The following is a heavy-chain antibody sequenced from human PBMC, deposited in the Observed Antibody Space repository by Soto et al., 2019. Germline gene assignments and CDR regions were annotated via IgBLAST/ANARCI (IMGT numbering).Heavy chain of an antibody. J-gene: IGHJ4*02. V-gene: IGHV3-48*04. CDR1: GFSFDSFS. CDR3: ANLPGGSSWHPLDS. Sequence: EVQLVESGGGLVQPGGSLRLSCAASGFSFDSFSMDWVRQAPGKGLEWVSYISSGSGSIYYADSVKGRFTISRDNAKNSLSVQMNRLRAEDTAVYYCANLPGGSSWHPLDSWGQGTLVTVSS. CDR2: ISSGSGSI. D-gene: IGHD6-13*01.